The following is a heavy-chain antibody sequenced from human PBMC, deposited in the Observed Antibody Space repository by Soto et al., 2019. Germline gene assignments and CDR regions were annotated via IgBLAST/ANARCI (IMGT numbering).Heavy chain of an antibody. Sequence: EVQLVESGGGLVQPGGSLRLSCAASGFTFSTYSMNWVRQAPGKGLEWVSYISSSSSSIYYADSVKGRFTISRDNAENSLYMQMNSLRAEDTALYYCARGAECSSSSCQHILNWFDPWGLGTLVTVSS. J-gene: IGHJ5*02. V-gene: IGHV3-48*01. CDR2: ISSSSSSI. D-gene: IGHD2-2*01. CDR3: ARGAECSSSSCQHILNWFDP. CDR1: GFTFSTYS.